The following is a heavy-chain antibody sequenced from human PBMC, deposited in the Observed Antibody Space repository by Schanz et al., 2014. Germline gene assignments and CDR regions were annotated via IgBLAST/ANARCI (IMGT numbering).Heavy chain of an antibody. V-gene: IGHV3-23*01. CDR2: ISHSGGSK. D-gene: IGHD5-12*01. CDR3: ASPSGYSDYGTYFDF. J-gene: IGHJ4*02. CDR1: GFTFSSYA. Sequence: EVQLLESGGGLVRPGGSLRLSCAASGFTFSSYAMSWVRQAPGKGLEWVSSISHSGGSKYYADSVKGRFTISRDNSRNTLYLQMNSLRTEDTAVYYCASPSGYSDYGTYFDFWGQGTLVTVSS.